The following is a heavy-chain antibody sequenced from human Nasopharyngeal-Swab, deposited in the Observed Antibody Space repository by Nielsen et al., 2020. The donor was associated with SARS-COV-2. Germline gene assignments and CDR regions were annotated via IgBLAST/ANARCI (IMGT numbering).Heavy chain of an antibody. CDR3: ARREAGVTGGPFDI. J-gene: IGHJ2*01. CDR2: IHYNGKT. D-gene: IGHD3-3*01. Sequence: LSCTVSGGSVDSGGQYGSWIRQHPGKGLECIGYIHYNGKTYYTPSLKSRVNISMDKYKNEFSLKLDHVTAADTAVYYCARREAGVTGGPFDIWGRGTLVTVSS. CDR1: GGSVDSGGQY. V-gene: IGHV4-31*03.